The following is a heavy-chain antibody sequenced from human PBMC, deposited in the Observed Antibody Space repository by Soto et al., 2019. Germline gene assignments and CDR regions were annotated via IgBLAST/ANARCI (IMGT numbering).Heavy chain of an antibody. D-gene: IGHD3-10*01. CDR2: IYYSGST. CDR1: GGSISSGGYY. J-gene: IGHJ5*02. Sequence: QVQLQESGPGLVKPSQTLSLTCTVSGGSISSGGYYWSWIRQHPGKGLEWIGYIYYSGSTYYNPSLKSRVTISVDTSKNQFSLKLSSVTAADMAVYYCASSGSGSFNWFDPWGQGTLVTVSS. CDR3: ASSGSGSFNWFDP. V-gene: IGHV4-31*03.